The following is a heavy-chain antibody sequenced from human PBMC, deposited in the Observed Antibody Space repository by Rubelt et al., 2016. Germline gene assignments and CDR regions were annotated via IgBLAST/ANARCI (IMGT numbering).Heavy chain of an antibody. D-gene: IGHD3-22*01. Sequence: SLRLSCAASGCTFSNAWMSWVRQAPGKGLEWVGRIKSKTDGGTTDYAAPVKGRFTISRDDSKNTLYLQMNSLKTEDTAVYYCTTDRYYYDSSGFPWFDPWGQGTLVTVSS. V-gene: IGHV3-15*01. CDR3: TTDRYYYDSSGFPWFDP. CDR1: GCTFSNAW. J-gene: IGHJ5*02. CDR2: IKSKTDGGTT.